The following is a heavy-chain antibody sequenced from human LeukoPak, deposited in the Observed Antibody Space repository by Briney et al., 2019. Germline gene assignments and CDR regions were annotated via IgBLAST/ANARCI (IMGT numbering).Heavy chain of an antibody. Sequence: PGGSLRLSCAASGFTFNNYAMSWVRQPPGKGLEWVSVIYSGGSTYYADSVKGRFTISRDNSKNTLYLQMNSLRAEDTAVYYCAREYDSSGFDYWGQGTPVTVSS. J-gene: IGHJ4*02. V-gene: IGHV3-66*01. CDR2: IYSGGST. D-gene: IGHD3-22*01. CDR1: GFTFNNYA. CDR3: AREYDSSGFDY.